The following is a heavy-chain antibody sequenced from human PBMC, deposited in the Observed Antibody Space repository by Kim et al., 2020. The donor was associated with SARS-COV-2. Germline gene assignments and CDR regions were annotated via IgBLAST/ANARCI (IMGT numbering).Heavy chain of an antibody. V-gene: IGHV5-10-1*01. CDR3: ARRGGDCSSTSCYWNDYYYYGMDV. D-gene: IGHD2-2*01. CDR2: IDPSDSYT. Sequence: GESLKISCKGSGYSFTSYWISWVRQMPGKGLEWMGRIDPSDSYTNYSPSFQGHVTISADKSISTAYLQWSSLKASDTAMYYCARRGGDCSSTSCYWNDYYYYGMDVWGQGTTVTVSS. CDR1: GYSFTSYW. J-gene: IGHJ6*02.